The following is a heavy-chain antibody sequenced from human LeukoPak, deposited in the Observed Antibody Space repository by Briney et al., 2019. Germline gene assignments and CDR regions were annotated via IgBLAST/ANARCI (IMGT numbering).Heavy chain of an antibody. Sequence: SVKVSCKASGGTFSSYAISWVRQAPGQGLEWMGGIIPIFGTANYAQKFQGRVTITTDESTSTAYMELSSLRSEDTAVYYCAGGGTSYGHHYYYYYYMDVWGKGTTVTVSS. J-gene: IGHJ6*03. CDR1: GGTFSSYA. CDR2: IIPIFGTA. D-gene: IGHD2-2*01. CDR3: AGGGTSYGHHYYYYYYMDV. V-gene: IGHV1-69*05.